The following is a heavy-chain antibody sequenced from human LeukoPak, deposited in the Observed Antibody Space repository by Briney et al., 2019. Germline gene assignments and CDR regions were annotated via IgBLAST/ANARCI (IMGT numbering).Heavy chain of an antibody. CDR1: GFTFSNYW. CDR2: INSDGSRT. D-gene: IGHD6-6*01. V-gene: IGHV3-74*01. Sequence: GGSLRLSCAASGFTFSNYWMHWVRHAPGKGLVWVSRINSDGSRTTYADSVKGRFTISRDNAKNTLYLQMNSLRAEDTAVYYCARVKSIAARKAPDFDPWGQGTLVTVSS. CDR3: ARVKSIAARKAPDFDP. J-gene: IGHJ5*02.